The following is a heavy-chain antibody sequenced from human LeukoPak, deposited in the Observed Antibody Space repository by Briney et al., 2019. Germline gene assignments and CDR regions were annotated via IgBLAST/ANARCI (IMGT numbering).Heavy chain of an antibody. D-gene: IGHD3-9*01. J-gene: IGHJ3*02. CDR3: ARSRYYDILTGRDAFDI. CDR1: GFTLSSYS. CDR2: ISSSSSYI. V-gene: IGHV3-21*01. Sequence: GGSLRLSCAASGFTLSSYSMNWVRQAPGKGLEWVSSISSSSSYIYYADSVKGRFTISRDNAKNSLYLQMNSLRAEDTAVYYCARSRYYDILTGRDAFDIWGQGTMVTVSS.